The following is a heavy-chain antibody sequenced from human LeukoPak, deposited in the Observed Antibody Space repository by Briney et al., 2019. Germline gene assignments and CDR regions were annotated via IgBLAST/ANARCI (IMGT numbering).Heavy chain of an antibody. CDR1: GFTFSSYA. D-gene: IGHD6-19*01. Sequence: GGSLRLSCAASGFTFSSYAMNWVRQAPGKGLEYVAAISSKGDYTHYANSVKGRFTISRDNSKNTLYLEMGSLRAEDMAVYYCARPSSSGWYAPFFWGQGTLVTVSS. CDR2: ISSKGDYT. V-gene: IGHV3-64*01. J-gene: IGHJ4*02. CDR3: ARPSSSGWYAPFF.